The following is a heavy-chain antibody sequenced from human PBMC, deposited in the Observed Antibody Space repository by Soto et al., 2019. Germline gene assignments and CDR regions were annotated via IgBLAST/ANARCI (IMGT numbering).Heavy chain of an antibody. CDR2: IYSGGRA. Sequence: QLPLQESGPGLVKPSETLSLTCTVSGDSITSIGNYWAWIRQPPGKGLEWVGSIYSGGRAYYHPSLKRRVTLSSDTSKNQFSLKLTSVSAADTAVYYCSRWGYCTDVSFAVHWGQGNLITVSS. V-gene: IGHV4-39*01. CDR1: GDSITSIGNY. J-gene: IGHJ4*02. CDR3: SRWGYCTDVSFAVH. D-gene: IGHD2-15*01.